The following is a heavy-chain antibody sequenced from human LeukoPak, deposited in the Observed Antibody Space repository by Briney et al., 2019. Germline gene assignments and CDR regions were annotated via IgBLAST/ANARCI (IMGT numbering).Heavy chain of an antibody. CDR3: ARDGVTRRYNMYYYMDV. CDR1: GFTFSSYA. CDR2: IRGSGGGT. J-gene: IGHJ6*03. Sequence: GGSLRLSCAASGFTFSSYAMSWVRQAPGKGLEWVSAIRGSGGGTNYGDSVKGRFIISRDFSRNTLYLQMNSLRGDDTAVYYCARDGVTRRYNMYYYMDVWGEGTTVTVSS. V-gene: IGHV3-23*01. D-gene: IGHD5-18*01.